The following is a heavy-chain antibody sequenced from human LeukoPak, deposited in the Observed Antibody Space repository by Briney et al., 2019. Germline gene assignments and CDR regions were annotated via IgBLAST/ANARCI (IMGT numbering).Heavy chain of an antibody. CDR1: DGSFSGYY. J-gene: IGHJ4*02. D-gene: IGHD6-6*01. CDR3: ARTYYSSSYDY. Sequence: SETLSLTCGVYDGSFSGYYWSWIRQPPGKGLEWIGSIYYSGSTYYNPSLKSRVTISVDTSKNQFSLKLSSVTAANTAVYYCARTYYSSSYDYWGQGTLVTVSS. V-gene: IGHV4-34*01. CDR2: IYYSGST.